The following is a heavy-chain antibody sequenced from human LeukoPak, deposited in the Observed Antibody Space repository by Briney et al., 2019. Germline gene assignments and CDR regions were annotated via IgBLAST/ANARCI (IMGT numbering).Heavy chain of an antibody. D-gene: IGHD4-23*01. V-gene: IGHV4-59*08. CDR2: IYYSGST. J-gene: IGHJ3*02. CDR1: GGSTSSYY. Sequence: SETLSLTCTVSGGSTSSYYWSWLRQPPGKGLEWIGYIYYSGSTNYNPSLKSRVTISVDTSKNQFSLKLSSVTAADTAVYYCARLYGYGGKEDAFDIWGQGTMVTVSS. CDR3: ARLYGYGGKEDAFDI.